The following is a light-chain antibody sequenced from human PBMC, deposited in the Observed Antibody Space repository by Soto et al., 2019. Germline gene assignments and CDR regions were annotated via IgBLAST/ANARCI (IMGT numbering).Light chain of an antibody. Sequence: DVVMTQSPLSLPVTLGQPASISCRSSQSLIHSDGNTYLNWFQQRPGQSPRRLIYKVSDRDSGVPDRFSSSGSVTDLTLKISRVEDEDVEVCCCMQCTLWPWTFCQGTDLEIK. CDR3: MQCTLWPWT. J-gene: IGKJ1*01. V-gene: IGKV2-30*02. CDR2: KVS. CDR1: QSLIHSDGNTY.